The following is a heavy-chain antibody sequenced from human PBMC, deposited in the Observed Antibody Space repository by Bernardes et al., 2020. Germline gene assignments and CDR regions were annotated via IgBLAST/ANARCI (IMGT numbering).Heavy chain of an antibody. D-gene: IGHD6-19*01. CDR1: GFTFSSYA. CDR2: ISGSGGST. J-gene: IGHJ5*02. V-gene: IGHV3-23*01. CDR3: AKATLPKQWQLVWSDWFDP. Sequence: GGSLRLSCAASGFTFSSYAMSWVRQAPGKGLEWVSAISGSGGSTYYADSVKGRFTISRDNSKNTLYLQMNSLRAEDTAVYYCAKATLPKQWQLVWSDWFDPWGQGTLVTVSS.